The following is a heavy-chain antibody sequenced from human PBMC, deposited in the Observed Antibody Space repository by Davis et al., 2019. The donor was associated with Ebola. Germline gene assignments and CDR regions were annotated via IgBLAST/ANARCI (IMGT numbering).Heavy chain of an antibody. V-gene: IGHV1-2*04. D-gene: IGHD1-26*01. CDR3: ARGGGSSKRTMGY. CDR2: INPSSGGT. CDR1: GGTFSSYA. J-gene: IGHJ4*02. Sequence: ASVKVSCKASGGTFSSYAISWVRQAPGQGLEWMGWINPSSGGTNYAQKFQGWVTMTRDTSISTAYMELSRLRSDDTAVYYCARGGGSSKRTMGYWGQGTLVTVSS.